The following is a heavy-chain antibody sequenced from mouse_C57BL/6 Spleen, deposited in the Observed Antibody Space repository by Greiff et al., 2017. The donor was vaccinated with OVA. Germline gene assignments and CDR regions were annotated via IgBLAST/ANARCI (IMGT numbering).Heavy chain of an antibody. CDR2: IYPGSGST. CDR1: GYTFTSYW. Sequence: QVQLQQSGAELVKPGASVKMSCKASGYTFTSYWITWVKQRPGQGLEWIGDIYPGSGSTNYNEKFKSKATLTVDTSSSTAYMQLSSLTSEDSAVYYCARYRYSNFAWFAYWGQGTLVTVSA. CDR3: ARYRYSNFAWFAY. V-gene: IGHV1-55*01. J-gene: IGHJ3*01. D-gene: IGHD2-5*01.